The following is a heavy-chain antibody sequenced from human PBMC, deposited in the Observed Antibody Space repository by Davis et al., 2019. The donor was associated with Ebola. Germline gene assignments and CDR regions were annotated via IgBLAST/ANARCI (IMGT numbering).Heavy chain of an antibody. CDR3: TRDYNFWSGYYTSFDY. J-gene: IGHJ4*02. V-gene: IGHV3-21*01. CDR2: ISSSSSYI. Sequence: PGGSLRLSCAAPGFTFSSYSMNWVRQAPGKGLEWVSSISSSSSYIYYADSVKGRFTISRDNAKHSLYLQMNSLRAEETAVYYCTRDYNFWSGYYTSFDYWGQGTLVTVSS. D-gene: IGHD3-3*01. CDR1: GFTFSSYS.